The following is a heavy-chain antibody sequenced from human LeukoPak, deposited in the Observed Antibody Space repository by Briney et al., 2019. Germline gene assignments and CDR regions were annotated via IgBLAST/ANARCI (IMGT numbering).Heavy chain of an antibody. V-gene: IGHV4-34*01. J-gene: IGHJ1*01. CDR2: INHSGST. CDR1: GGSFSGYY. D-gene: IGHD6-19*01. Sequence: SETLSLTCAVYGGSFSGYYWSWTRQPPGKGMEWIGEINHSGSTNYNPSLKSRVTISVDTSKNQFSLKLSSVTAADTAVYYCARGGRWLVTGYFQHWGQGTLVTVSP. CDR3: ARGGRWLVTGYFQH.